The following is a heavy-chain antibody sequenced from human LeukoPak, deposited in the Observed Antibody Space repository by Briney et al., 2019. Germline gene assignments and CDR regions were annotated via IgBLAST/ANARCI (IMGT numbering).Heavy chain of an antibody. V-gene: IGHV1-18*01. Sequence: ASVKVSCKASGYTFTNYGITWMRQAPGQGLEWMGWISPYNGNTNYPQKLQGRVTMTTDTSTSTAYMELRSLRSDDTALYYCATEGGWQPTDYGDHVYWGQGTLVTVSS. CDR2: ISPYNGNT. D-gene: IGHD4-17*01. J-gene: IGHJ4*02. CDR1: GYTFTNYG. CDR3: ATEGGWQPTDYGDHVY.